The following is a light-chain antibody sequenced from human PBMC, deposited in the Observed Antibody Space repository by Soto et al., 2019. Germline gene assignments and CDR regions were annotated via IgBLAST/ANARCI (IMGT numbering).Light chain of an antibody. V-gene: IGKV1-39*01. CDR3: QQSYSTPVT. Sequence: DIQMTQSTSSLSASVGDRVTITCRASQSISSYLNWYQQKPGKAPNLLIFAASSLQSGVPSRFSGSGSGTDFTLTISSLQPEDFATYYCQQSYSTPVTVGQGTKLEIK. CDR1: QSISSY. J-gene: IGKJ2*01. CDR2: AAS.